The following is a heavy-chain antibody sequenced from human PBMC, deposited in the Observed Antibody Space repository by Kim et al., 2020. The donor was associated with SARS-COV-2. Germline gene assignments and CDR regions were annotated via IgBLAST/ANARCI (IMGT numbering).Heavy chain of an antibody. V-gene: IGHV3-21*01. J-gene: IGHJ4*02. CDR3: ARVEYSYGSDFDY. CDR1: GFTFSSYS. D-gene: IGHD5-18*01. Sequence: GGSLRLSCAASGFTFSSYSMNWVRQAPGKGLEWVSSISSSSSYIYYADSVKGRFTISRDNAKNSLYLQMNSLRAEDTAVYYCARVEYSYGSDFDYWGQGTLVTVSS. CDR2: ISSSSSYI.